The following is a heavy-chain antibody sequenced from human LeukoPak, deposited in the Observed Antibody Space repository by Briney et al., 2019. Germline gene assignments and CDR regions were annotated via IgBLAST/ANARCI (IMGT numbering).Heavy chain of an antibody. V-gene: IGHV3-48*01. Sequence: PGGSLSLSCAASGFTFSSYTMNWVRQAPGKGLEWLSYICPSYSSMSHADSVKGRFTISRDNAKNSLYLQMNSLRADDTGVYFCARDCGCSFDIWGQGTMVTVSS. CDR1: GFTFSSYT. J-gene: IGHJ3*02. CDR2: ICPSYSSM. CDR3: ARDCGCSFDI. D-gene: IGHD2-21*01.